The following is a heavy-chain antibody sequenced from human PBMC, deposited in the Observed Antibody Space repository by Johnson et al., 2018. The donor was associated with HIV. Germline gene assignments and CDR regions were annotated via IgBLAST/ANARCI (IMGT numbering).Heavy chain of an antibody. V-gene: IGHV3-13*01. CDR3: AKAHASGSYFVGRDAFDI. Sequence: VQLVESGGGLVQPGGSLRLSCAASGFTFSTYDMHWVRQVTGKGLEWVSGITTAGDTYYPGSVKGRFTIFRENVKNSLYLQMNTLRPEDTAFYYCAKAHASGSYFVGRDAFDIWGQGTMVTVSS. CDR2: ITTAGDT. CDR1: GFTFSTYD. D-gene: IGHD3-10*01. J-gene: IGHJ3*02.